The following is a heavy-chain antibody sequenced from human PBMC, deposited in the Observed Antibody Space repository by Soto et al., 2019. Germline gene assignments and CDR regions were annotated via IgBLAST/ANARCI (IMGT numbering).Heavy chain of an antibody. CDR1: GYSFSRFC. D-gene: IGHD2-15*01. Sequence: ATVKVSSKASGYSFSRFCISWVRQDPAEGLVWVGWVSVPSGDTGSAQNSQGRVTVTTDTSTSTAYLEVGSLRSDDTGVYYCARTCRSGGSCYLEYWGEGTLVTVS. CDR2: VSVPSGDT. CDR3: ARTCRSGGSCYLEY. J-gene: IGHJ4*02. V-gene: IGHV1-18*01.